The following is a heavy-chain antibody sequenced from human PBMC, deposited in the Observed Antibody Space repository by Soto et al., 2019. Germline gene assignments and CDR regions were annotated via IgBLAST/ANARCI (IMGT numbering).Heavy chain of an antibody. Sequence: GGSLRLSCAASGFTFSSYGMHWVRQAPGKGLEWVAVISYDGSNKYYADSVKGRFTISRDNSKNTLYLQMNSLRAEDTAVYYCAKDRGLYDYVWDYYYYGMDVWGQGTTVTVSS. CDR1: GFTFSSYG. CDR3: AKDRGLYDYVWDYYYYGMDV. CDR2: ISYDGSNK. J-gene: IGHJ6*02. D-gene: IGHD3-16*01. V-gene: IGHV3-30*18.